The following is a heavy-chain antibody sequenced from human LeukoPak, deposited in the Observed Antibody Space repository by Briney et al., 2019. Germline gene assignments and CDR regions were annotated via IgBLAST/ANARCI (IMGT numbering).Heavy chain of an antibody. Sequence: SETLSLTCTVSGGSISSGSYYWSWMRQPAAKGLEWIGRIYISGSTNYNPSLKSRVTISVDTSKSHFALKLSSVTAADTAVYYCAREGYNYAYDYWGQGTLVTVSS. J-gene: IGHJ4*02. CDR2: IYISGST. V-gene: IGHV4-61*02. D-gene: IGHD5-18*01. CDR1: GGSISSGSYY. CDR3: AREGYNYAYDY.